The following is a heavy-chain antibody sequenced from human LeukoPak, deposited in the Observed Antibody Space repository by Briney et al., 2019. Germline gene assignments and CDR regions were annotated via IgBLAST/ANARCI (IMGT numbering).Heavy chain of an antibody. D-gene: IGHD1-1*01. J-gene: IGHJ4*02. CDR2: ISWNSGSI. Sequence: PGGSLRLSCAASGFTFDDYAMHWVRHAPGKDLEWVSGISWNSGSICYADSVKGRFTISRDNAKNSLYLQMNSLRAEDTALYYCAKDGKNDPLDSWGQGTLVTVSS. CDR1: GFTFDDYA. CDR3: AKDGKNDPLDS. V-gene: IGHV3-9*01.